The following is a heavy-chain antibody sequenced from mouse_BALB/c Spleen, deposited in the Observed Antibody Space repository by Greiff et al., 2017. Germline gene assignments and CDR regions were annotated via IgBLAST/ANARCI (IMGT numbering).Heavy chain of an antibody. CDR1: GFTFSSYT. Sequence: VQLKESGGGLVQPGGSLKLSCAASGFTFSSYTMSWVRQTPEKRLEWVAYISNGGGSTYYPDTVKGRFTISRDNAKNTLYLQMSSLKSEDTAMYYCATAWFAYWGQGTLVTVSA. V-gene: IGHV5-12-2*01. CDR3: ATAWFAY. J-gene: IGHJ3*01. CDR2: ISNGGGST.